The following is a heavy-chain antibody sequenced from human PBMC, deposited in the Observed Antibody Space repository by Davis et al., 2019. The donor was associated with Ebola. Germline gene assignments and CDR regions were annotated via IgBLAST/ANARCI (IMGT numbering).Heavy chain of an antibody. J-gene: IGHJ4*02. CDR3: GCGYSYVGY. CDR2: IYYSGST. Sequence: SETLSLTCTVSGGSISSYYWSWIRQPPGKGLEWIGYIYYSGSTNYNPSLKSRVTISVDTSKNQFSLKLSSVTAADTAVYYCGCGYSYVGYWGQGTLVTVSS. D-gene: IGHD5-18*01. CDR1: GGSISSYY. V-gene: IGHV4-59*08.